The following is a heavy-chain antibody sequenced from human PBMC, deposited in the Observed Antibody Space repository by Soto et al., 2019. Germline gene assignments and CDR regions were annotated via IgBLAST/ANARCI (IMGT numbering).Heavy chain of an antibody. CDR3: AKARYCISTGCYGQGNWFDP. D-gene: IGHD2-2*01. CDR2: ISYDGSNK. J-gene: IGHJ5*02. V-gene: IGHV3-30*18. Sequence: GGSLRLSCAASGFTFSSYVMHWVRQAPGKGLEWVAVISYDGSNKYYADSVKGRFTISRDNSKNTLYLQMNSLRAEDTAVYYCAKARYCISTGCYGQGNWFDPWGQGTLVTVSS. CDR1: GFTFSSYV.